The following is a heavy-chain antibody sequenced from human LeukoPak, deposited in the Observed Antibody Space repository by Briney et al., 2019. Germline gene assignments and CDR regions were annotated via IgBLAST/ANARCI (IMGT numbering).Heavy chain of an antibody. CDR1: GFTFSDYY. J-gene: IGHJ3*01. CDR3: ARMAYSSDAFDV. CDR2: ISNSGNTI. V-gene: IGHV3-11*04. D-gene: IGHD6-13*01. Sequence: KPGGSLRLSCAASGFTFSDYYMSWIRQAPGKGLEWASYISNSGNTIYYADSVKGRFTISRDNAKNSLYLQINSLRAEDTAVYYCARMAYSSDAFDVWGQGTWSPSLQ.